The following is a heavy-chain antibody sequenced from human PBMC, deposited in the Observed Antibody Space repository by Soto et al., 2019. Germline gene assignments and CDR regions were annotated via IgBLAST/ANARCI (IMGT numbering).Heavy chain of an antibody. V-gene: IGHV1-69*12. CDR1: GGTFSSYA. J-gene: IGHJ3*02. D-gene: IGHD4-17*01. Sequence: QVQLVQSGAEVKKPGSSVKVSCKASGGTFSSYAISWVRQAPGQGVEWMGGIIPMCGTVNYAQKFQGRVTITADESTSTAYMELSSLRSEDTAVYYCARGTTVGNAFDIWGQGTMVTVSS. CDR2: IIPMCGTV. CDR3: ARGTTVGNAFDI.